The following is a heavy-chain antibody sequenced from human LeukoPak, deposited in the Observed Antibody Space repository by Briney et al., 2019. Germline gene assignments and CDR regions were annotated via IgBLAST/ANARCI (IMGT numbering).Heavy chain of an antibody. CDR3: AKGKPWAPRTQLDY. CDR2: ISGSGGST. D-gene: IGHD1-14*01. J-gene: IGHJ4*02. CDR1: GFTFSTHG. Sequence: GGSLRLSCVASGFTFSTHGMSWVRQAPGKGLEWVSGISGSGGSTYYAESVKGRFTISRDNSKNTLFLQMNGLTVEDTAVYYCAKGKPWAPRTQLDYWGQGTLVTVSS. V-gene: IGHV3-23*01.